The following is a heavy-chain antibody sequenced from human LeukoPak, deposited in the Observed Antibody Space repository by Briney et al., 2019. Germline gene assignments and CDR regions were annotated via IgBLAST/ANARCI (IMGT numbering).Heavy chain of an antibody. CDR1: VFTFSSYS. D-gene: IGHD4/OR15-4a*01. J-gene: IGHJ4*02. CDR3: ARRAGAYSHPYDY. Sequence: GGSLRLSCAASVFTFSSYSMNWVPQAPGKGLEWVAIISYDGSNEYYADSVKGRFTISRDNSKNTLYLQMNSLRAADTAVYYCARRAGAYSHPYDYWGQGTLVTVSS. V-gene: IGHV3-30*03. CDR2: ISYDGSNE.